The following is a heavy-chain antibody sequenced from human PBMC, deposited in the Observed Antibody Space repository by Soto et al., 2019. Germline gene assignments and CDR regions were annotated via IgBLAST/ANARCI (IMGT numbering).Heavy chain of an antibody. CDR1: GFTFSSYG. CDR3: TLLHSTVVTPSYYYGMDV. D-gene: IGHD4-17*01. J-gene: IGHJ6*02. CDR2: IWYDGSNK. V-gene: IGHV3-33*01. Sequence: GGSLRLSCAASGFTFSSYGMHWVRQAPGKGLEWVAVIWYDGSNKYYADSVKGRFTISRGNSKNTLYLQMNSLRAEDTAVYYCTLLHSTVVTPSYYYGMDVWGQGTTVTVSS.